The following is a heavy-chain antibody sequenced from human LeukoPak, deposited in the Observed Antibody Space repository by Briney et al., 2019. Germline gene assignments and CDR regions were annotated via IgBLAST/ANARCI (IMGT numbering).Heavy chain of an antibody. CDR3: ARFCSSTSCYFIGG. V-gene: IGHV1-2*02. D-gene: IGHD2-2*01. Sequence: ASVKVSCKASGYTFTGYYMHWGRQAPGGRLEWSGWINPNSGGTNYAQKFQGRVTMTRDTSISTAYMELSRLRSDDTAVYYCARFCSSTSCYFIGGWGQGTLVTVSS. CDR1: GYTFTGYY. CDR2: INPNSGGT. J-gene: IGHJ4*02.